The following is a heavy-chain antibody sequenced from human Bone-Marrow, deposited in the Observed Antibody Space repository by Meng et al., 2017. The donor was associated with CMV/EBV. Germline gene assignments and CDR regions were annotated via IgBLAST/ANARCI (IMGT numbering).Heavy chain of an antibody. V-gene: IGHV5-51*01. CDR1: GYTFDKYW. D-gene: IGHD2-15*01. J-gene: IGHJ3*01. CDR3: ARTDTEGYCSGTSCFDAFDV. CDR2: IFPGDSET. Sequence: GESLKISCKAFGYTFDKYWIGWVRQMPGKGLDWMAIIFPGDSETRYNPSFEGQVTISADKSISTTYLQWSSLKASDTAIYFCARTDTEGYCSGTSCFDAFDVWGQGTVVTV.